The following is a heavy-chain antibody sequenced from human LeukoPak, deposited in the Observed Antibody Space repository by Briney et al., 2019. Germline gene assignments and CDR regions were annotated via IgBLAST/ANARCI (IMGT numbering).Heavy chain of an antibody. J-gene: IGHJ4*02. CDR1: GFPVSNNY. CDR3: ARGRGYGAYDWNDY. V-gene: IGHV3-53*01. D-gene: IGHD5-12*01. Sequence: QRGESLKISCAASGFPVSNNYMSWVRQAPGKGLEWVSVIHSGGATYYADSVKGRFTISRDNSKNTLYLQMNTLRAEDTAVYYCARGRGYGAYDWNDYWGQGTLVTVSS. CDR2: IHSGGAT.